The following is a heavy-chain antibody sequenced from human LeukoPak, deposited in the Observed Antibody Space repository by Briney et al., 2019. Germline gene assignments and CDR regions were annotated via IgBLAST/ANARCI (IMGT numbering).Heavy chain of an antibody. CDR3: ASSPGFGESYYFDY. V-gene: IGHV3-53*01. Sequence: GGSLRLSCAASGFTFSSNYMSWVRQAPGKGLEWVSVIYSGGSTYYAASVKGRFTISRDNSKNTLYLQMNSLRAEDTAVYYCASSPGFGESYYFDYWGQGTLVTVSS. CDR2: IYSGGST. D-gene: IGHD3-10*01. J-gene: IGHJ4*02. CDR1: GFTFSSNY.